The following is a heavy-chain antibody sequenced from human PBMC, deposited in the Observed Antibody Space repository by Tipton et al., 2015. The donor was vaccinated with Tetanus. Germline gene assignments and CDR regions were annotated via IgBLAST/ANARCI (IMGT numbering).Heavy chain of an antibody. CDR3: ARRQTYCTNGFCPFEN. J-gene: IGHJ4*02. V-gene: IGHV4-39*01. CDR1: GGSISGSSFY. D-gene: IGHD2-8*01. Sequence: TLSLTCTVSGGSISGSSFYWGWIRQPPGKELEWIGSIYYSGSTYYNPSLKSRVTISVDTSKNQFSLRLSSVTAADTAVYYCARRQTYCTNGFCPFENWGQGTLVTVSS. CDR2: IYYSGST.